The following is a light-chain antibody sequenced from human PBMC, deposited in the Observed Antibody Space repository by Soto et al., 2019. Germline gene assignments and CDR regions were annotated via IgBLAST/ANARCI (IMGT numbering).Light chain of an antibody. Sequence: DIQMTQSPSSLSASVVDRVTITCRASQSISNYLNWYQQKPGKAPKVLIYAASSLQSGVPSRFGGSGSGTDFNLTASMLQPEDFANHYCQQSYDTPITFGQGTRLEI. J-gene: IGKJ5*01. V-gene: IGKV1-39*01. CDR3: QQSYDTPIT. CDR1: QSISNY. CDR2: AAS.